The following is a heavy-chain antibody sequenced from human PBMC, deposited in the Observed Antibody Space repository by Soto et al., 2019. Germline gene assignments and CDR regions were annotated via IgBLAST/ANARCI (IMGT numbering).Heavy chain of an antibody. D-gene: IGHD2-15*01. CDR3: AREDIVVVVAATLHSNYYYGMDV. Sequence: GGSLRLSCAASGFTFSSYEMNWVRQAPGKGLEWASYISSSGSTIYYADSVKGRFTISRGNAKNSLYLQMNSLRAEDTAVYYCAREDIVVVVAATLHSNYYYGMDVWGQGTTVTVS. CDR1: GFTFSSYE. CDR2: ISSSGSTI. V-gene: IGHV3-48*03. J-gene: IGHJ6*02.